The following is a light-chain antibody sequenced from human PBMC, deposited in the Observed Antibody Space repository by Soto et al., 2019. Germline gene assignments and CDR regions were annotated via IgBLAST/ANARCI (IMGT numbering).Light chain of an antibody. CDR2: GAS. Sequence: EIVLTQSPGTLSLSPGERATLSCRASQSVSSTYLAWYQQKPGQAPRLLMYGASSRATGIPDRFSGSGSGTDFTLTISRLEPEDFAVYYCPQYGSTPFTFGPGTKVDIK. J-gene: IGKJ3*01. V-gene: IGKV3-20*01. CDR3: PQYGSTPFT. CDR1: QSVSSTY.